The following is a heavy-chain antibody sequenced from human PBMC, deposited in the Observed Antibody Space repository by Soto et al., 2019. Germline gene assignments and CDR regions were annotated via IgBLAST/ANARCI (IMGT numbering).Heavy chain of an antibody. CDR2: MNPGSGDT. V-gene: IGHV1-8*01. CDR3: ARMETFGSLNCFDP. CDR1: GYSFTNND. Sequence: ASVKVSCKASGYSFTNNDVSWVRPATGQGLEWMGWMNPGSGDTGYAQKFQGRVTMTRDISIATAYMELSSLRSDDTAIYYCARMETFGSLNCFDPWGQGTLVTVSS. J-gene: IGHJ5*02. D-gene: IGHD3-16*01.